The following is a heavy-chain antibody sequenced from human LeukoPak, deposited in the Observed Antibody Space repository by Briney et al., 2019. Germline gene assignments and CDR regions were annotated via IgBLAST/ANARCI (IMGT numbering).Heavy chain of an antibody. CDR1: GGSFSGYY. J-gene: IGHJ3*02. D-gene: IGHD5-12*01. CDR3: ARGRPRRRATIIYLRISDASDI. CDR2: IKHSGST. Sequence: PSETLSLTCAVYGGSFSGYYLSWFRRPRGKGLEWIGEIKHSGSTNYNPSLKSRVTISVDTSKTQFSLKLSSVTAADTAVYYCARGRPRRRATIIYLRISDASDIWGQGTMVTVSS. V-gene: IGHV4-34*01.